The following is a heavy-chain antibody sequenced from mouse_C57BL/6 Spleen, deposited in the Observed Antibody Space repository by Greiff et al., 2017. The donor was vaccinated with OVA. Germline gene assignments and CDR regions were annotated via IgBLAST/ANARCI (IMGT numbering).Heavy chain of an antibody. Sequence: QVQLQQSGPELVKPGASVKISCKASGYAFSSSWMNWVKQRPGKGLEWIGRIYPGDGDTNYNGKFKGKATLTADKSSSTAYMQLSSLTSEDSAVYFCARLHYGSSLRYLDYWGQGTTLTVSS. V-gene: IGHV1-82*01. CDR3: ARLHYGSSLRYLDY. J-gene: IGHJ2*01. D-gene: IGHD1-1*01. CDR2: IYPGDGDT. CDR1: GYAFSSSW.